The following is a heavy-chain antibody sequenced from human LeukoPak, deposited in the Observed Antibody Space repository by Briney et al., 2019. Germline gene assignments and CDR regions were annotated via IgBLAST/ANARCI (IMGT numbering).Heavy chain of an antibody. CDR3: VRGALRDCSYTSCSRGNWFDP. D-gene: IGHD2-2*01. CDR1: GFTFRSHW. V-gene: IGHV3-74*01. Sequence: GGPLRFSCAASGFTFRSHWMPWVAQAPEKGLVGVAHIIADGSGTYYAASVKGRFTISRDNAKNTLYLQMHSLTAEDTAVYYCVRGALRDCSYTSCSRGNWFDPWGQGTLVTVSS. J-gene: IGHJ5*02. CDR2: IIADGSGT.